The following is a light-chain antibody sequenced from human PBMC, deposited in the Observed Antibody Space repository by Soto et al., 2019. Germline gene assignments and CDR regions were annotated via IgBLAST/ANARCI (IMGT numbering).Light chain of an antibody. CDR2: EVS. J-gene: IGLJ3*02. CDR3: GSYTMNSIWV. V-gene: IGLV2-14*01. CDR1: SSDIGGYKY. Sequence: QSVLTQPASVSGSPGQSITISCTGTSSDIGGYKYVCWYQQQPGKAPKLLIYEVSNRPSGISYRFSGSKSGNTASLTISGLQAEDEAEYYCGSYTMNSIWVFGGGTKVTVL.